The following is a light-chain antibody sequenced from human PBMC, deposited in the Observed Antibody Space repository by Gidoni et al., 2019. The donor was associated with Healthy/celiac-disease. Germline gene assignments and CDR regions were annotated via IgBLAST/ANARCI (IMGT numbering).Light chain of an antibody. V-gene: IGLV2-23*02. CDR1: SSDVGSYNL. CDR2: EVS. Sequence: QSALPQPASVSGSPGQSITISCTGTSSDVGSYNLVSWYQQHPGKAPKLMLYEVSKRPSGVSNRFSGSKSGNTASLTISGLQAEDEADYYCCSYAGSSTFYVFGTGTKVTVL. J-gene: IGLJ1*01. CDR3: CSYAGSSTFYV.